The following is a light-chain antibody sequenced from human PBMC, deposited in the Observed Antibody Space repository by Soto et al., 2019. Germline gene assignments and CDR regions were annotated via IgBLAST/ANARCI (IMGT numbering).Light chain of an antibody. J-gene: IGKJ2*01. V-gene: IGKV3-15*01. CDR1: QSFSSN. CDR2: GAA. Sequence: EIVMTQSPATLSVSPGERATLSCRASQSFSSNLAWYQQKPGQAPRLLIYGAATRATGIPARFSGSGSGTEFTLTISSLQSEDSAVYYCQQYNYGYTFGQGTKLEI. CDR3: QQYNYGYT.